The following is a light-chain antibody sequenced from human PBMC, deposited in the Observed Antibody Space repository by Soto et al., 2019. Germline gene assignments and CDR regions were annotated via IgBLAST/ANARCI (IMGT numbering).Light chain of an antibody. Sequence: EIVMTQSPDTQSVSPGERATRSCRASQSVGSNLAWYQQKPGQAPRLLIYGASTRATGIPARFSGSGSGTEFTLTISSLQSEDSAVYYCQQYNNWVTFGGGTRVEIK. CDR3: QQYNNWVT. V-gene: IGKV3D-15*01. CDR2: GAS. CDR1: QSVGSN. J-gene: IGKJ4*01.